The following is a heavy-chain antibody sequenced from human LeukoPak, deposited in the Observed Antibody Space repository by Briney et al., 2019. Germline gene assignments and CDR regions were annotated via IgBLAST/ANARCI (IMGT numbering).Heavy chain of an antibody. V-gene: IGHV4-59*01. Sequence: SETLSLTCTVSGGSISSYYWSWIRQPPGKGLEWIGYIYYSGSTNYNPSLKSRVTISVDTSKSQFSLKLSSVTAADTAVYYCARGQYSSGWYGGSDYWGQGTLVTVSS. CDR1: GGSISSYY. D-gene: IGHD6-19*01. J-gene: IGHJ4*02. CDR2: IYYSGST. CDR3: ARGQYSSGWYGGSDY.